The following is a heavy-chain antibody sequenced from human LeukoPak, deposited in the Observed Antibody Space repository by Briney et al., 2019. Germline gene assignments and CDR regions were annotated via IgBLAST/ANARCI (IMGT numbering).Heavy chain of an antibody. J-gene: IGHJ4*02. CDR1: GGTFSSYT. D-gene: IGHD1-26*01. V-gene: IGHV1-69*02. CDR2: IIPILGIA. CDR3: ARVGATLSDY. Sequence: PVKVSCKASGGTFSSYTISWVRQAPGLGLEWMGRIIPILGIANYAQKFQGRVTITAEKSTSTAYVELSSLRSDDTAVYYCARVGATLSDYWGQGTLVTVFS.